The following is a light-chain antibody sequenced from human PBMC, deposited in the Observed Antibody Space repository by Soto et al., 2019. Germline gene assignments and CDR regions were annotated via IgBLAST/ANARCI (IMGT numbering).Light chain of an antibody. Sequence: QSVLTQPRSLSGSPGQSVTISCTGTISDVGTYDFVSWYQQHPGKAPRLMIFDVSERPSGVPDRFSGSKSGNTASLTISGLQAEDEADYYCCLYAVPFYVFGTGTKVTVL. CDR3: CLYAVPFYV. V-gene: IGLV2-11*01. J-gene: IGLJ1*01. CDR2: DVS. CDR1: ISDVGTYDF.